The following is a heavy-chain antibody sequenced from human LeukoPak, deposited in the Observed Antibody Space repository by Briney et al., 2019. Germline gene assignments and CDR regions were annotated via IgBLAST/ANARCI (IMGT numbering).Heavy chain of an antibody. D-gene: IGHD3-22*01. CDR2: IYYSGST. CDR3: ASVNYYDSSGYYYVDY. J-gene: IGHJ4*02. Sequence: TSETLSLTCTVSGGSISSGGYYWSWIRQHPGKGLEWIGYIYYSGSTYYNPSLKSRVTISVDTSKNQFSLKLSSVTAADTAVCYCASVNYYDSSGYYYVDYWGQGTLVTVSS. V-gene: IGHV4-31*03. CDR1: GGSISSGGYY.